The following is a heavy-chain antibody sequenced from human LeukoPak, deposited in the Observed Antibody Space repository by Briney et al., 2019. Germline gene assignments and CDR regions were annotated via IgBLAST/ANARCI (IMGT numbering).Heavy chain of an antibody. CDR2: ISAYNGNT. Sequence: ASVKVSCKASGYTFTSYGISWVRQAPGQGLEWMGWISAYNGNTNYAQKLQGRVTMTTDTSTSTAYMELRSLRSDDTAVYYCARCRYYDILTSPREHGMDVWGQGTTVTVSS. J-gene: IGHJ6*02. D-gene: IGHD3-9*01. CDR3: ARCRYYDILTSPREHGMDV. CDR1: GYTFTSYG. V-gene: IGHV1-18*01.